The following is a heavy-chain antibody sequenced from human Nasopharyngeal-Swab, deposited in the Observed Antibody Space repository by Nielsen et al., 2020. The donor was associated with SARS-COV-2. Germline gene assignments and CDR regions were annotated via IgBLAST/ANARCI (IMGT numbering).Heavy chain of an antibody. J-gene: IGHJ4*02. CDR2: ISYDGSNK. V-gene: IGHV3-30*03. CDR3: ARGYSGYYYFDY. Sequence: WIRQPPGKGLEWVAVISYDGSNKYYEDSVKGRFTISGDNSKNTLYLQMNSLRAEDTAVYYCARGYSGYYYFDYWGQGTLVTVSS. D-gene: IGHD5-12*01.